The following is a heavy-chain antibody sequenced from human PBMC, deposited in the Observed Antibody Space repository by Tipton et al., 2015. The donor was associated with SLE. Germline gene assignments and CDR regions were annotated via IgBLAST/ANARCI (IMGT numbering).Heavy chain of an antibody. J-gene: IGHJ4*02. CDR2: VFRSGTS. D-gene: IGHD1/OR15-1a*01. V-gene: IGHV4-38-2*02. Sequence: LRLSCTVSGYSISSGHLWGWIRQAPGKGLEWIASVFRSGTSHYNPSLKRRVTISGDTSKNQFSLKLSSATATDTAVYYCARDSNNWNNGYFGSWGQGILVTVSS. CDR1: GYSISSGHL. CDR3: ARDSNNWNNGYFGS.